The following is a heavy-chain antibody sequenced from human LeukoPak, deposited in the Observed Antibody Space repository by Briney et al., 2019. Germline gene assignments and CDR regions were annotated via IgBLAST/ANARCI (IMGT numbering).Heavy chain of an antibody. CDR1: GFTFSSYS. J-gene: IGHJ3*02. Sequence: GGSLRLSCAASGFTFSSYSMNWVRQAPGKGLEWVSYISSSSSTIYYADSVKGRFTISRDNAKNSLYLQMNSLRAEDTAVYYCARDPVEQWLVLAFDIWGQGTMVTVSS. D-gene: IGHD6-19*01. CDR2: ISSSSSTI. V-gene: IGHV3-48*01. CDR3: ARDPVEQWLVLAFDI.